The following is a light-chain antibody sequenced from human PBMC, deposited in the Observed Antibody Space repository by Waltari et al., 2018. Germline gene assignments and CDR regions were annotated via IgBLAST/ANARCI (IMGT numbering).Light chain of an antibody. Sequence: EIVLTQSPGTLSLSPGERVTPSCRASQSVSSSYLAWYQQKPGQAPRLLIYGASSRATGIPDRFSGSGSGTDFTLTISRLEPEDFAVYYCQQYGSSLWTFGQGTKVEIK. CDR3: QQYGSSLWT. V-gene: IGKV3-20*01. CDR2: GAS. J-gene: IGKJ1*01. CDR1: QSVSSSY.